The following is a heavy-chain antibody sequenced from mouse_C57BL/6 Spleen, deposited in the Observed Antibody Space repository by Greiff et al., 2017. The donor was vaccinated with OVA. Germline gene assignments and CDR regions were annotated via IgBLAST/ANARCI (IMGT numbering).Heavy chain of an antibody. Sequence: EVKLVESGEGLVKPGGSLKLSCAASGFTFSSYAMSWVRQTPEKRLEWVAYISSGGGDIYYADTVKGRVTISRDHARNTLYLQMSSLKSEHTAMYYCTRDLYYGNHYAMDYWGQGTSVTVSS. D-gene: IGHD2-1*01. CDR1: GFTFSSYA. CDR3: TRDLYYGNHYAMDY. CDR2: ISSGGGDI. V-gene: IGHV5-9-1*02. J-gene: IGHJ4*01.